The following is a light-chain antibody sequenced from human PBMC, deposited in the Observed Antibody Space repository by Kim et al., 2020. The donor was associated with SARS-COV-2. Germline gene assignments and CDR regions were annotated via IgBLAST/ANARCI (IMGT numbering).Light chain of an antibody. CDR1: QSVSNF. V-gene: IGKV3-11*01. J-gene: IGKJ2*01. CDR3: QQHTSWTSFT. CDR2: DAS. Sequence: EIVLTQFPATLSLSPGETATLSCRASQSVSNFLAWYQQKPGQAPRLLIYDASNRAPGIPARFSGSGSGTDFTLTISSLEPEDFAVYYCQQHTSWTSFTFGQGTKLEI.